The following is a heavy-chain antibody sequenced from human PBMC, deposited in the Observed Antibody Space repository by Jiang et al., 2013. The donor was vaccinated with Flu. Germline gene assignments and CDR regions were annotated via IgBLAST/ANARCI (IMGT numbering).Heavy chain of an antibody. Sequence: FSSYGFTWVRQAPGQGLEWMGAIIPILDTTNYAQKFQGRVTITADESSTTAYMELSSLRSEDTAVYYCARVRDWGADAFDIWGQGTMVTVSS. CDR3: ARVRDWGADAFDI. V-gene: IGHV1-69*01. J-gene: IGHJ3*02. CDR2: IIPILDTT. D-gene: IGHD7-27*01. CDR1: FSSYG.